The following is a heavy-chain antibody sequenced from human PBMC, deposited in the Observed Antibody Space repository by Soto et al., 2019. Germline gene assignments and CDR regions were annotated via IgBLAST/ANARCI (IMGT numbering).Heavy chain of an antibody. V-gene: IGHV3-7*03. J-gene: IGHJ3*02. CDR2: IKQDGSEK. Sequence: GSLRLSCVASGFTFSSYWMSWVRQAPGKGLEWVANIKQDGSEKYYVDSVKGRFTISRDNAKNSLYLQMNSLRAEDTAVYYCARLYSSSWYEPDAFDIWGQGTMVTVSS. CDR3: ARLYSSSWYEPDAFDI. D-gene: IGHD6-13*01. CDR1: GFTFSSYW.